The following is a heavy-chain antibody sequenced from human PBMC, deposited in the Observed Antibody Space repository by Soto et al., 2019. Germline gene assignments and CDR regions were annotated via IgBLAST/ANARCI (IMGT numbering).Heavy chain of an antibody. CDR1: GFTFTSNP. D-gene: IGHD3-10*01. CDR3: ANPPDREYYSPTMDV. J-gene: IGHJ6*02. Sequence: GGSLRLSCAASGFTFTSNPRHWVRQAPGKGLEWVAVISYDGSNKYYADSVKGRFTISRDNSKNTLYLQMNSLRAEDTAVYYCANPPDREYYSPTMDVWGQGTTVTVSS. V-gene: IGHV3-30*04. CDR2: ISYDGSNK.